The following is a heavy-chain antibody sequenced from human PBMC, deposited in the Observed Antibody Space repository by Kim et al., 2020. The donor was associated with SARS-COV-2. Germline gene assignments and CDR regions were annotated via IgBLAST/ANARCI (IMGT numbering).Heavy chain of an antibody. CDR2: ISYDGSNK. Sequence: GGSLRLSCAASGFTFSSYAMHWVRQAPGKGLEWVAVISYDGSNKYYVDSVKGRFTISRDNSKNTLYLQMNSLRAEDTAVYYCARDSIRAPLGWDRLEPSGGMDVWGQGTTVTVSS. V-gene: IGHV3-30*04. CDR3: ARDSIRAPLGWDRLEPSGGMDV. CDR1: GFTFSSYA. D-gene: IGHD1-1*01. J-gene: IGHJ6*02.